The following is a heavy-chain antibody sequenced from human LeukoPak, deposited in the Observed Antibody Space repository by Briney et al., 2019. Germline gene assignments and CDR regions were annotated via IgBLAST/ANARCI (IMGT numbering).Heavy chain of an antibody. D-gene: IGHD3-10*01. Sequence: QTGGSLRLSCAVTGFTFSSYVMSWVRQAPGKGLEWVSSISGSGGSTHYADSVKGRFTISRDNSKKTLYLQMNSLRADDTAVYYCASWVPDRGFDYWGQGTLVTVSS. V-gene: IGHV3-23*01. J-gene: IGHJ4*02. CDR1: GFTFSSYV. CDR2: ISGSGGST. CDR3: ASWVPDRGFDY.